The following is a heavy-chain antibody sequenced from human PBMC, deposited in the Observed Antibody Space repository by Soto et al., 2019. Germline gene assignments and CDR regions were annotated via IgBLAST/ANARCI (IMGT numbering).Heavy chain of an antibody. D-gene: IGHD3-10*01. CDR1: GFSLSRSGVG. V-gene: IGHV2-5*02. J-gene: IGHJ5*02. Sequence: QITLKQSGPTLVKPTQTLTLTCTFSGFSLSRSGVGVGWIRQPPGKALEWLALIYWDDDKRFSPSLESRLTITKDTSKNQVVLTMTNMDPVDTGTYYCAHMSYGSRSFYNDFATANWFDPWGQGTLVTVSS. CDR3: AHMSYGSRSFYNDFATANWFDP. CDR2: IYWDDDK.